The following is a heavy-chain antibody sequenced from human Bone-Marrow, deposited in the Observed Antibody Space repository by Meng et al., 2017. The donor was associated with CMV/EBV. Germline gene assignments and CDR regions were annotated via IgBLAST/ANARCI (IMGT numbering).Heavy chain of an antibody. CDR2: ISWNSGSI. V-gene: IGHV3-9*01. Sequence: SLKISCAASGFTFDDYAMHWVRQAPGKGLEWVSGISWNSGSIGYADSVKGRFTISRDNAKNSLYLQMNSLRAEDTALYYCASDQHPNMITFGGVIVNTGYFDYWGQGTLVTVSS. CDR1: GFTFDDYA. J-gene: IGHJ4*02. CDR3: ASDQHPNMITFGGVIVNTGYFDY. D-gene: IGHD3-16*02.